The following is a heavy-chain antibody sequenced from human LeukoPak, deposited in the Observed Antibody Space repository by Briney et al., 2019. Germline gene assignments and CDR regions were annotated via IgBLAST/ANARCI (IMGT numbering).Heavy chain of an antibody. D-gene: IGHD3-9*01. Sequence: GGSLRLSCVASGFTFSNHNMNWVRQAPGKGLEWISYISTTSSTIYYADSVKGRFTISRDNSRNTLYLQMNSLRAEDTAVYYCARERYFDRRAPFDYWGQGTLVTVSS. CDR1: GFTFSNHN. V-gene: IGHV3-48*01. J-gene: IGHJ4*02. CDR3: ARERYFDRRAPFDY. CDR2: ISTTSSTI.